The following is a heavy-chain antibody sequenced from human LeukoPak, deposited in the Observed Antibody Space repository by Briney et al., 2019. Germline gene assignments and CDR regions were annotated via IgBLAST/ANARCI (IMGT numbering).Heavy chain of an antibody. CDR2: INSNGGST. D-gene: IGHD3-10*01. V-gene: IGHV3-64*01. CDR1: GFTFSSSA. Sequence: GGSLRLSCAASGFTFSSSAMHWVRQAPGKGLEYVSAINSNGGSTYYANSVKGRFTISRDNAQSSLYLQMNSLRVEDTAVYYCARAVSRTIPTGNAFDIWGQGTMVTVSS. J-gene: IGHJ3*02. CDR3: ARAVSRTIPTGNAFDI.